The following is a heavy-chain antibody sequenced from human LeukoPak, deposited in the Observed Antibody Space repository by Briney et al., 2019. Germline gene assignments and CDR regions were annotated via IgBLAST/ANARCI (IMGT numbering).Heavy chain of an antibody. D-gene: IGHD3-22*01. J-gene: IGHJ4*02. V-gene: IGHV4-30-2*05. CDR2: IYHSGST. Sequence: SQTLSLTCAVSGGSISSGGYSWSWIRQPPGTGLEWIGYIYHSGSTYYNPSLKSRATISVDTSKNQFSLKLSSVTAADTAVYHCARRDPNYYDSRGYFDYWGQGTLVTVSS. CDR1: GGSISSGGYS. CDR3: ARRDPNYYDSRGYFDY.